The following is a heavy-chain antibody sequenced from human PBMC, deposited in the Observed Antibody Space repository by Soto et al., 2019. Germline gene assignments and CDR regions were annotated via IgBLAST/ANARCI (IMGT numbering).Heavy chain of an antibody. D-gene: IGHD4-17*01. CDR1: GGSVSSYSYY. CDR2: IYFSGTT. Sequence: QVQLQESGPRLVQPSETLSLTCSVSGGSVSSYSYYWSWIRQHPGAGLEWIGDIYFSGTTNYNPSLESRVTILVDSSKNQFSLKLSSVTAADTAVYYCARSPGSGDYVDYWGQGTLVAVSS. V-gene: IGHV4-61*01. J-gene: IGHJ4*02. CDR3: ARSPGSGDYVDY.